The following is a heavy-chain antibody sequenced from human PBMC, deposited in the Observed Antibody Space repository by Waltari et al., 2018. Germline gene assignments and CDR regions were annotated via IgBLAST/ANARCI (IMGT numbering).Heavy chain of an antibody. CDR3: AKDLSGITIFG. CDR1: GFTFSSYA. CDR2: ISGSGGST. V-gene: IGHV3-23*01. Sequence: EVQLLESGGGLVQPGGSLRLSCVASGFTFSSYAISWVRQAPGKGLEWVSAISGSGGSTYYADSVKGRFTISRDNSKNTLYLQMNSLRAEDTAVYYCAKDLSGITIFGGGQGTLVTVSS. D-gene: IGHD3-3*01. J-gene: IGHJ4*02.